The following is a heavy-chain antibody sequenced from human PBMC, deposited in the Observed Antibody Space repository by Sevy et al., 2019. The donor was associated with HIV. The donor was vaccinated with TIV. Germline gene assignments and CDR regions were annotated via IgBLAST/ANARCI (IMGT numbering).Heavy chain of an antibody. Sequence: GGSLRLSCAASGFTFSDYTIHWVRQAPGKGPEWVAVISYDGSRTSYADSVKGRFTISRDNSKNTLFLQMNSLRVADTAVYYCTRVRGLLGWFDSWGQGTLVTVSS. CDR1: GFTFSDYT. V-gene: IGHV3-30*04. CDR2: ISYDGSRT. D-gene: IGHD3-10*01. J-gene: IGHJ5*01. CDR3: TRVRGLLGWFDS.